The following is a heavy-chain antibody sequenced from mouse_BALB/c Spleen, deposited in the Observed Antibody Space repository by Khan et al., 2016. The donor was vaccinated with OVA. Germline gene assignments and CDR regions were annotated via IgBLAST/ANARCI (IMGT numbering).Heavy chain of an antibody. V-gene: IGHV1S137*01. CDR3: ARGSSNSQFAY. Sequence: VQLQESGAELVRPGVSVKISCKGSGYSFTDFAMHWVKQSHAKSLEWIGVISTYYGDANYNQKFRGKATMTVDKSSSTAYMELARLTSEDSAIYYYARGSSNSQFAYWDEQNLVTVSA. J-gene: IGHJ3*01. CDR1: GYSFTDFA. CDR2: ISTYYGDA. D-gene: IGHD2-5*01.